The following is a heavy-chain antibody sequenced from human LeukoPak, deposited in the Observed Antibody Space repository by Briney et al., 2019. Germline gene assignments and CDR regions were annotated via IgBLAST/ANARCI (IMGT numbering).Heavy chain of an antibody. CDR2: LSGSGTST. CDR3: AKSATITMILMVLSDEFYFDS. V-gene: IGHV3-23*01. J-gene: IGHJ4*02. Sequence: ETLSLTCAVSGGSISPYYWTWIRQPPGKGLEWVSTLSGSGTSTYYADSVKGRFTISRDNSKNTLYLQMNSLRAEDTAVYYCAKSATITMILMVLSDEFYFDSWGQGTLVTVSS. D-gene: IGHD3-22*01. CDR1: GGSISPYY.